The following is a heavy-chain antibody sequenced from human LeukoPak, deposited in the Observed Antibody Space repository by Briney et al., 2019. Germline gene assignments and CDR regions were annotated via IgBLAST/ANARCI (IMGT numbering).Heavy chain of an antibody. CDR3: ARGDSGSYFEIDY. Sequence: GGSLRLSCAASGFTFSSYSMNWVRQAPGKGLEWVSYISSSGSTIYYADSVKGRFTISRGNAKNSLYLQMNSLRAEDTAVYYCARGDSGSYFEIDYWGQGTLVTVSS. V-gene: IGHV3-48*04. D-gene: IGHD1-26*01. CDR1: GFTFSSYS. CDR2: ISSSGSTI. J-gene: IGHJ4*02.